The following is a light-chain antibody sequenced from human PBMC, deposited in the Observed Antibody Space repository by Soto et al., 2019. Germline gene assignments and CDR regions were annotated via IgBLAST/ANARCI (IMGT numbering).Light chain of an antibody. V-gene: IGKV3-11*01. CDR2: DAS. CDR3: QQRQYWPPIT. CDR1: LNVNSY. Sequence: VLTQYTATLSLSPGERATLSCRASLNVNSYLAWYQQKPGQAPRLLIYDASNRAAGIPARFSGSGSGTDFTLTISSLEPEDFAIYYCQQRQYWPPITFGQGTLLEVK. J-gene: IGKJ5*01.